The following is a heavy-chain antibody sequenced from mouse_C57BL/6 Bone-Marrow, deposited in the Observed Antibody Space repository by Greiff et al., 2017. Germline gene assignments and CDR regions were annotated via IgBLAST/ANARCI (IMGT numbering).Heavy chain of an antibody. CDR3: ARPLYYDYDGYFDV. CDR2: ISSGGSYT. D-gene: IGHD2-4*01. J-gene: IGHJ1*03. Sequence: EVQGVESGGDLVKPGGSLKLSCAASGFTFSSYGMSWVRQTPDKRLEWVATISSGGSYTYYPDSVKGRFTISRDNAKNTLYLQMSSLKSEDTAMYYCARPLYYDYDGYFDVWGTGTTVTVSS. V-gene: IGHV5-6*01. CDR1: GFTFSSYG.